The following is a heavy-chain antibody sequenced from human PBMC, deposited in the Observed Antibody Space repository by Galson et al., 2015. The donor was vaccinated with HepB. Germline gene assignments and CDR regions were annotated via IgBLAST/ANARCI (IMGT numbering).Heavy chain of an antibody. CDR3: ARVPSYCSGGSCYDCFDY. J-gene: IGHJ4*02. CDR2: IYYSGST. Sequence: TLSLTCTVSGGSISSYYWSWIRQPPGKGLEWIGYIYYSGSTNYNPSLKSRVTISVDTSKNQFSLKLSSVTAADTAVYYCARVPSYCSGGSCYDCFDYWGQGTLVTVSS. D-gene: IGHD2-15*01. CDR1: GGSISSYY. V-gene: IGHV4-59*01.